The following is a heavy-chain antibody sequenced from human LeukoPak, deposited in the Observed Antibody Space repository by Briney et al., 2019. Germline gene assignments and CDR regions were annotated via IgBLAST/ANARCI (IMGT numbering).Heavy chain of an antibody. V-gene: IGHV3-23*01. CDR3: AKDSSSSTSCYYFDY. D-gene: IGHD2-2*01. CDR2: ISGSGGST. J-gene: IGHJ4*02. Sequence: GGSLRLSCAASGFTFSSYAMSWVRQAPGKGLDWVSAISGSGGSTYYADSVKGRFTISRDNSKNTLYLQMNSLRAEKTAVYYCAKDSSSSTSCYYFDYWGQGTLVTVST. CDR1: GFTFSSYA.